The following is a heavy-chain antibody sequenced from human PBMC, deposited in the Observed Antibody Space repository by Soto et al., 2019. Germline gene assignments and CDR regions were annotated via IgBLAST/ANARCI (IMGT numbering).Heavy chain of an antibody. Sequence: QVQLVQSGAEVKKPGASVKVSCKASGYTFTSYGISWVRQAPGQGLEWMGWISAYNGNTNYAQKPQGRVTMTTDTSTSTAYMELRSLRSDDTAVYYCARSRYYFWSGYDRFSEYFQHWGQGTLVTVSS. D-gene: IGHD3-3*01. CDR3: ARSRYYFWSGYDRFSEYFQH. V-gene: IGHV1-18*04. CDR2: ISAYNGNT. CDR1: GYTFTSYG. J-gene: IGHJ1*01.